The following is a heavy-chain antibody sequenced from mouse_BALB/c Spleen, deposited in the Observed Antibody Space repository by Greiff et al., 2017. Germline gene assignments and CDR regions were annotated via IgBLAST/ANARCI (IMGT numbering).Heavy chain of an antibody. Sequence: QAHVKQPGAELVRPGASVKLSCKASGYTFTSYWINWVKQRPGQGLEWIGNIYPSDSYTNYNQKFKDKATLTVDKSSSTAYMQLSSPTSEDSAVYYCTRGGTARAWFAYWGQGTLVTVSA. D-gene: IGHD3-2*01. CDR3: TRGGTARAWFAY. J-gene: IGHJ3*01. CDR1: GYTFTSYW. CDR2: IYPSDSYT. V-gene: IGHV1-69*02.